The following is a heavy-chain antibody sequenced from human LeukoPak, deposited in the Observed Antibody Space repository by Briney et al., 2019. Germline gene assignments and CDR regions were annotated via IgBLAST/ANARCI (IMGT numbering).Heavy chain of an antibody. CDR2: IYYSGST. J-gene: IGHJ4*02. D-gene: IGHD5-18*01. V-gene: IGHV4-31*03. CDR1: GGSISSGGYY. Sequence: KSSETLSLTCTVSGGSISSGGYYWSWIRQHPGKGLEWIGYIYYSGSTYYNPSLKSRVTISVDTSKNQFSLKLSSVTAADRAVYYCARLSVGGYSYGTIRKTFDYWGQGTLVTVSS. CDR3: ARLSVGGYSYGTIRKTFDY.